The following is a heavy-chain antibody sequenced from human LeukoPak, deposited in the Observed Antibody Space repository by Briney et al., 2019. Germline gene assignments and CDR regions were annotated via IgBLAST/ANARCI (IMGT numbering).Heavy chain of an antibody. CDR2: MSAYNGNT. D-gene: IGHD2-15*01. CDR1: GYTFTSYG. J-gene: IGHJ6*03. Sequence: ASVKVSFKASGYTFTSYGISWGRQAPGQGQEWKGGMSAYNGNTNYAQKLQGRVTMTTDTSTSTAYMELRSLRSDDTAVYYCARTGYCSGGSCLTSYYYYYYMDVWGKGTTVTVSS. V-gene: IGHV1-18*01. CDR3: ARTGYCSGGSCLTSYYYYYYMDV.